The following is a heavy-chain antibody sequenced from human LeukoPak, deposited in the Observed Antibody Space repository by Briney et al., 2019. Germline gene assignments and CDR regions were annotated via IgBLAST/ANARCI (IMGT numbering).Heavy chain of an antibody. J-gene: IGHJ3*02. Sequence: GGSLRLSCAASGFTFSSYEMNWVRQAPGKGLEWVSYISSSGSTIYYADSVKGRFTISRDNAKNSLYQQMNSLRAEDTAVYYCARENRRYSGITAERAFDIWGQGTMVTVSS. CDR3: ARENRRYSGITAERAFDI. D-gene: IGHD1-26*01. CDR1: GFTFSSYE. CDR2: ISSSGSTI. V-gene: IGHV3-48*03.